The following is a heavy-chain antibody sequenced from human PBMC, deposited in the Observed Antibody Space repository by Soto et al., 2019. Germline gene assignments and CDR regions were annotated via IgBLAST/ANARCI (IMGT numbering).Heavy chain of an antibody. CDR1: GFTFSSYG. CDR2: ISYDGSNK. Sequence: GGSLRLSCAASGFTFSSYGMHWVRQAPGKGLEWVAVISYDGSNKYYADSVKGRFTISRDNSKNTLYMQMNSLRAEDTAVYYCARPRMVRGVIGAYYFDYWGQGTLVTVSS. J-gene: IGHJ4*02. D-gene: IGHD3-10*01. CDR3: ARPRMVRGVIGAYYFDY. V-gene: IGHV3-30*03.